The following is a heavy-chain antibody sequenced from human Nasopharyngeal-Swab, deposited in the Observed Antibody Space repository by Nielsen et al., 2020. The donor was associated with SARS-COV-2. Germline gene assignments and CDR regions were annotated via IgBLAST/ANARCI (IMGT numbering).Heavy chain of an antibody. CDR2: VSGSGGTT. D-gene: IGHD2-15*01. CDR1: GFTFSSYA. CDR3: AKDRYCSGGACYFSGFDY. Sequence: GGSLRLSCAASGFTFSSYAMSWVRQAPGKGLEWVSGVSGSGGTTKYADSVKGRFTISRDNSKNKLYLQMHSLRVEDTAAYYCAKDRYCSGGACYFSGFDYWGLGTLVTVSS. V-gene: IGHV3-23*01. J-gene: IGHJ4*02.